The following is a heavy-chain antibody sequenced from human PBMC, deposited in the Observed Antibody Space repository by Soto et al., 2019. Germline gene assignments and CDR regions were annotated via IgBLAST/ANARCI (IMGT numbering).Heavy chain of an antibody. CDR3: ARGSSVLMVYADPYYYYYGMDV. V-gene: IGHV1-69*13. D-gene: IGHD2-8*01. CDR2: IIPIFGTA. CDR1: GGTFSSYA. Sequence: SVKVSCKASGGTFSSYAISWVRQAPGQGLEWMGGIIPIFGTANYAQKFQGRVTITADESTSTAYMELSSLRSEDTAVYYCARGSSVLMVYADPYYYYYGMDVWGQGTTVTVSS. J-gene: IGHJ6*02.